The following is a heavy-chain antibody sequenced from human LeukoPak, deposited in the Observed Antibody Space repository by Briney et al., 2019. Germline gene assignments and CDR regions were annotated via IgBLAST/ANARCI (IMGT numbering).Heavy chain of an antibody. D-gene: IGHD3-10*01. CDR2: ISTSSSYI. J-gene: IGHJ4*02. V-gene: IGHV3-21*01. Sequence: PGGSLRLSCAASGFTFSNAWMNWVRQAPGKGLEWVSSISTSSSYIYYADSVKGRFTISRDNAKNSLYLQMNSLRAGDTAVYYCAKPLGSGRFDYWGQGTLVTVSS. CDR1: GFTFSNAW. CDR3: AKPLGSGRFDY.